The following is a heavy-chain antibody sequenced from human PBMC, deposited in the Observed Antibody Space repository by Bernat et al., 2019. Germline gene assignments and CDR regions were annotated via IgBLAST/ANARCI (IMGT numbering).Heavy chain of an antibody. CDR3: AKVHDRGSGRNPGDAFDI. CDR1: GFTFSSYG. CDR2: IRYDGSNK. D-gene: IGHD3-10*01. J-gene: IGHJ3*02. Sequence: QVQLVESGGGVVQPGGSLRLSCAASGFTFSSYGMHWVRQAPGKGLEWVAFIRYDGSNKYYADSVKGRFTISRDNSKNTLYLQMNSLRAEDTAVYYCAKVHDRGSGRNPGDAFDIWGQGTMVTVSS. V-gene: IGHV3-30*02.